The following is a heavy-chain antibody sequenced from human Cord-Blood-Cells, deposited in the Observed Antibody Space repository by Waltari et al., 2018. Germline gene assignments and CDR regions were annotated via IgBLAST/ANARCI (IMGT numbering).Heavy chain of an antibody. CDR1: GFSLRTSGMC. Sequence: QVTLRESGPALVKPTQTLPLHCTFSGFSLRTSGMCVSWIRQPTGKALEWLALIDWDDDKYYSTSLKTRLTISKDTSKNQVVLTMTNMDPVDTATYYCARIVRYSSSYYYYGMDVWGQGTTVTVSS. CDR3: ARIVRYSSSYYYYGMDV. D-gene: IGHD6-6*01. J-gene: IGHJ6*02. V-gene: IGHV2-70*01. CDR2: IDWDDDK.